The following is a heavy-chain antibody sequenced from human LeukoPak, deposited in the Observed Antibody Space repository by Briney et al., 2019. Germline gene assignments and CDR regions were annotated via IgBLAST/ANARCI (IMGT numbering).Heavy chain of an antibody. CDR1: GFTFSNQW. CDR2: ISGGGGST. D-gene: IGHD3-22*01. CDR3: AKDPFSNYYDSSGSWFDP. V-gene: IGHV3-23*01. J-gene: IGHJ5*02. Sequence: GGSLRLSCAASGFTFSNQWMSWVRQAPGKGLEWVSAISGGGGSTYYADSVKGRFTISRDNSKNTLYLQMNSLRAEDTAVYYCAKDPFSNYYDSSGSWFDPWGQGTLVTVSS.